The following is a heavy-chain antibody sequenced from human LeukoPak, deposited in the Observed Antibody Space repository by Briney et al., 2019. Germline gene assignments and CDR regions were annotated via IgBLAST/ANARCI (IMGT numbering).Heavy chain of an antibody. CDR2: IDPSDSYT. V-gene: IGHV5-10-1*01. D-gene: IGHD3-10*01. CDR1: GYSFTEYW. J-gene: IGHJ2*01. CDR3: ARLRRGYWYFDL. Sequence: GESLKISCQGSGYSFTEYWISWVRQMPGQGLEWMGRIDPSDSYTNYRPSFQGHVTISADKSINAAYLQWSSLKASDTAMYYCARLRRGYWYFDLWGRGTLVTVSS.